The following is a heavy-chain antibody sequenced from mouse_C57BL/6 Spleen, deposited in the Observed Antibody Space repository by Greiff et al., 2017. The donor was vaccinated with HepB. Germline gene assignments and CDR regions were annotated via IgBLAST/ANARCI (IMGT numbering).Heavy chain of an antibody. D-gene: IGHD3-2*02. J-gene: IGHJ4*01. CDR3: ARSLTAQANYYAMDY. V-gene: IGHV1-47*01. CDR1: GYTFTTYP. Sequence: QVQLKQSGAELVKPGASVKMSCKASGYTFTTYPIEWMKQNHGKSLEWIGNFHPYNDDTKYNEKFKGKATLTVEKSSSTVYLELSRLTSDDSAVYYCARSLTAQANYYAMDYWGQGTSVTVSS. CDR2: FHPYNDDT.